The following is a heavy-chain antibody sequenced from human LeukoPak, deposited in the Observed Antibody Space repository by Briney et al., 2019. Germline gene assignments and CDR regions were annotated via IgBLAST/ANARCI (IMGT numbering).Heavy chain of an antibody. CDR3: VRDDSDS. CDR2: IQPDGSQK. J-gene: IGHJ4*02. Sequence: GGSLRLSCATSEFTFSNNWMTWVRQAPGKGLEWVATIQPDGSQKYYVDSVRGRFTISRDNTKNSLYLQMNSLRAEDTALYYCVRDDSDSWGQGTLVTVSS. CDR1: EFTFSNNW. V-gene: IGHV3-7*01.